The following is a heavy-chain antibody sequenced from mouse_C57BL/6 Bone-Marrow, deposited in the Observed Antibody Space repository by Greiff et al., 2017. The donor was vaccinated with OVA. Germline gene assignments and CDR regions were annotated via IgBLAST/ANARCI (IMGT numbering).Heavy chain of an antibody. V-gene: IGHV1-55*01. CDR1: GYTFTSYW. CDR3: ARPLIYYFGSGDGYLDY. D-gene: IGHD1-1*01. CDR2: IYPGSGST. J-gene: IGHJ2*01. Sequence: QVQLQQPGAELVKPGASVKMSCKASGYTFTSYWITWVKQRPGQGLEWIGDIYPGSGSTNYNEKFKSKATLTVDTSSSTAYMQLSSLTSEDSAVYYCARPLIYYFGSGDGYLDYWGQGTTPTVSS.